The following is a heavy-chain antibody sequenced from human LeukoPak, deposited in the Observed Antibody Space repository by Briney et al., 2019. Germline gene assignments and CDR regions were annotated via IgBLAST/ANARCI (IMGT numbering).Heavy chain of an antibody. CDR2: INPNSGGT. J-gene: IGHJ5*02. CDR3: ARENIVATNWFDP. D-gene: IGHD5-12*01. V-gene: IGHV1-2*02. CDR1: GYTFTGYY. Sequence: ASVKVSCKASGYTFTGYYMHWVRQAPGQGLEWMGWINPNSGGTNYAQKFQGRVTMTRDTSISTAYMELSRLRSDDTAVYYCARENIVATNWFDPWGQGTLVTVSS.